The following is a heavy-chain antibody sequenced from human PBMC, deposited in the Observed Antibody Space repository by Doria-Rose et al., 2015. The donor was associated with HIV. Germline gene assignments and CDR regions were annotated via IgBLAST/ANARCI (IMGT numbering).Heavy chain of an antibody. CDR3: ARIKSSRWYHKSYFDF. D-gene: IGHD6-13*01. CDR1: GVSLSSPGMG. Sequence: SGPVLVKPTETLTLTCTVSGVSLSSPGMGVSWIRQPPGKALEWLANIVSDDERSYKTSLKSRLTISRGTSKRQVILTVTDMDPVDTATYYCARIKSSRWYHKSYFDFWGQGTLVIVSA. CDR2: IVSDDER. V-gene: IGHV2-26*01. J-gene: IGHJ4*02.